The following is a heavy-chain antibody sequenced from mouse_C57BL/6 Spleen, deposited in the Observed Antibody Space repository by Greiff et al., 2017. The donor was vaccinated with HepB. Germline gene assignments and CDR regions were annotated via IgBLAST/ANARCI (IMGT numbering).Heavy chain of an antibody. CDR1: GYTFTSYG. D-gene: IGHD2-2*01. J-gene: IGHJ3*01. Sequence: QVQLQQSGAELARPGASVKLSCKASGYTFTSYGISWVKQRTGQGLEWIGEIYPRSGNTYYNEKFKGKATLTADKSSSTAYMELRSLTSEDSAVYFCARKGDEGLPFAYWGQGTLVTVSA. V-gene: IGHV1-81*01. CDR3: ARKGDEGLPFAY. CDR2: IYPRSGNT.